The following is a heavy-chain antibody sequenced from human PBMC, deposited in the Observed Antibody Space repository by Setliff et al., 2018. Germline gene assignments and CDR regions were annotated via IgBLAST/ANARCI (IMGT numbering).Heavy chain of an antibody. V-gene: IGHV4-4*07. D-gene: IGHD4-17*01. CDR2: IYTSGST. CDR1: GGSISSYY. Sequence: PSETLSLTCTVSGGSISSYYWNWIRQPAGKGLEWIGRIYTSGSTNYNPSLKSRVTISVDTSKNQFSLKLSSVTAADTAVYYCAREPHYGDYLLDYWGQGTLVTV. CDR3: AREPHYGDYLLDY. J-gene: IGHJ4*02.